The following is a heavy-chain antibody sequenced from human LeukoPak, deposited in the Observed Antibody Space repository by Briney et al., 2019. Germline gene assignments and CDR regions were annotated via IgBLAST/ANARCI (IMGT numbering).Heavy chain of an antibody. V-gene: IGHV3-7*01. J-gene: IGHJ4*02. CDR2: IKQDGSEK. D-gene: IGHD5-18*01. CDR3: AKGRRGYSYGQFDY. Sequence: GGSLRLSCAASGFTFSSYWMSWVRQAPGKGLEWVANIKQDGSEKYYVDSVKGRFTISRDNAKNSLYLQMNSLRAEDTAVYYCAKGRRGYSYGQFDYWGQGTLVTVSS. CDR1: GFTFSSYW.